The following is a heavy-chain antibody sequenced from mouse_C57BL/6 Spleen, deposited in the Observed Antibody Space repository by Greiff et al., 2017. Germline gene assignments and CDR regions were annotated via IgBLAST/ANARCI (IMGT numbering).Heavy chain of an antibody. D-gene: IGHD2-5*01. CDR2: IDPSDSET. CDR1: GYTFTSYW. V-gene: IGHV1-52*01. Sequence: QVQLQQPGAELVRPGSSVKLSCKASGYTFTSYWMHWVKQRPIQGLEWIGNIDPSDSETHYNQKFKDKATLTVDKSSSTAYMQRSSLTSEDSAVYYCARGGGYSNAARFAYWGQGTLVTVSA. J-gene: IGHJ3*01. CDR3: ARGGGYSNAARFAY.